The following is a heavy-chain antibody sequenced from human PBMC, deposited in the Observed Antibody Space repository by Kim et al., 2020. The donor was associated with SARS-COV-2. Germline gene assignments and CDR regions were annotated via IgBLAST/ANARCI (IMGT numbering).Heavy chain of an antibody. J-gene: IGHJ4*02. V-gene: IGHV1-46*01. CDR2: INPSGGST. D-gene: IGHD6-13*01. CDR1: GYTFTSYY. CDR3: ACPSVIAAAGGGYFDY. Sequence: ASVKVSCKASGYTFTSYYMHWVRQAPGQGLEWMGIINPSGGSTSYAQKFQGRVTMTRDTSTSTVYMELSSLRSEDTAVYYCACPSVIAAAGGGYFDYWGQGSLVTVSS.